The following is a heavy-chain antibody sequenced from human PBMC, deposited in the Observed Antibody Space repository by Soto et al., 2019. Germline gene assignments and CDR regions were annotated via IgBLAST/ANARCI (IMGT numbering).Heavy chain of an antibody. CDR2: INTNGVNR. CDR3: TKDWQHDS. Sequence: EVQLLQSGGGLVQPGGSLRLSCAASGLTFSNYAMSWVRQAPGKGLECVSTINTNGVNRHYADSVKGRFSVSRDNSKNTLSLQMNSLRAEDTAVYYCTKDWQHDSWGQGTLVTVSS. CDR1: GLTFSNYA. V-gene: IGHV3-23*01. J-gene: IGHJ5*01. D-gene: IGHD6-13*01.